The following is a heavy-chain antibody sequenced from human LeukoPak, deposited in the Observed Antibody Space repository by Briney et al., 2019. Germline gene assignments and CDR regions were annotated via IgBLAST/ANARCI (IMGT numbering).Heavy chain of an antibody. CDR3: ARTPSGSGYVRLNYYYYGMDV. CDR2: IIPIFGTA. Sequence: ASVKVSCKASGGIFSSYAISWVRQAPGQGLEWMGGIIPIFGTANYAQKFQGRVTITADESTSTAYMELSSLRSEDTAVYYCARTPSGSGYVRLNYYYYGMDVWGQGTTVTVSS. J-gene: IGHJ6*02. CDR1: GGIFSSYA. V-gene: IGHV1-69*13. D-gene: IGHD5-12*01.